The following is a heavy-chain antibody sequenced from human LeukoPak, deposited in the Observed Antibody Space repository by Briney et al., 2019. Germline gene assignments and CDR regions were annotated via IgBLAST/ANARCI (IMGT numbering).Heavy chain of an antibody. CDR3: ARGSGHDRVYYYGMDV. CDR2: ISSSSSTI. D-gene: IGHD5-12*01. Sequence: GGSLRLSCAASGFTFSSYSMNWVRQAPGKGLEWVSYISSSSSTIYYADSVKGRFTISRDNAKNSLVLQMNSLRVEDTAIYYCARGSGHDRVYYYGMDVWGRGTTVTVSS. J-gene: IGHJ6*02. V-gene: IGHV3-48*01. CDR1: GFTFSSYS.